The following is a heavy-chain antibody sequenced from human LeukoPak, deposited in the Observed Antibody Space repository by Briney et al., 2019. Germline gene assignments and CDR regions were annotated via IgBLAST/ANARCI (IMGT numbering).Heavy chain of an antibody. Sequence: PGGPLRLSCADSGFTFSSYAMSWFRQAPGKGLEWVAAISGSGGSIYHADSVKGRFTISRDNSKNTLYLQMNSLRADDTAVYYCAKVPQYYYASVKIYYFDYWGQGTLVTVSS. J-gene: IGHJ4*02. V-gene: IGHV3-23*01. D-gene: IGHD3-10*01. CDR1: GFTFSSYA. CDR2: ISGSGGSI. CDR3: AKVPQYYYASVKIYYFDY.